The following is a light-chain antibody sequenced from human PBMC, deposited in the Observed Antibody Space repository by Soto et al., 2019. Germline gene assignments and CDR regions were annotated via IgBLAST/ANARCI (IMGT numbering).Light chain of an antibody. CDR3: QQFDNSPSA. J-gene: IGKJ1*01. Sequence: DIPMTQSPSTLSASVGDRVTITCRASQSISGGLAWYQQKPGTAPKLLIYDASILQSGVPSRFSGSGSGTEFTRTVSSLQPDDFATYYCQQFDNSPSAFGQGTKVEIK. CDR2: DAS. V-gene: IGKV1-5*01. CDR1: QSISGG.